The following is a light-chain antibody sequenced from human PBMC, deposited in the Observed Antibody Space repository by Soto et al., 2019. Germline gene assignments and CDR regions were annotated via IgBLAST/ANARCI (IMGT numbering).Light chain of an antibody. V-gene: IGKV3-15*01. CDR3: QQYNNLAPDT. CDR1: QSVNNN. CDR2: GAS. Sequence: EIILTQSPASLSVSPGQRATLSCRASQSVNNNLAWYQQKPGQAPRLLIYGASTRATGIPGRFRGSGSGTEFTLTITSLQSEDFAVYFWQQYNNLAPDTVGQGTKLEIK. J-gene: IGKJ2*01.